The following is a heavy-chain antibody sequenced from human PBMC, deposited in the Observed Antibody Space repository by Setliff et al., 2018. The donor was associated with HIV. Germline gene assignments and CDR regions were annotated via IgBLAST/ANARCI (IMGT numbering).Heavy chain of an antibody. CDR1: GLTFNRYW. Sequence: HPGGSLRLSCVASGLTFNRYWMSWVRQVPGKGLEWVSNTKFDGSESYYVDSVKGRFIASTDNAKNSLYLQMNSLRAEDTAVYYCARDLVWPYSSRWYDAFDIWGQGTMVTVSS. CDR2: TKFDGSES. V-gene: IGHV3-7*03. D-gene: IGHD6-13*01. CDR3: ARDLVWPYSSRWYDAFDI. J-gene: IGHJ3*02.